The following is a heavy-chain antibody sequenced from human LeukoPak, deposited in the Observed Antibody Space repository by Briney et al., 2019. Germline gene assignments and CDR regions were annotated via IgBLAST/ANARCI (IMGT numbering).Heavy chain of an antibody. J-gene: IGHJ4*02. D-gene: IGHD3-22*01. V-gene: IGHV3-9*01. Sequence: GGSLRLSCAASGFTFDDYAMHWVRQAPGKGLEWVSGISWNSAYIGYADSVKGRFTISRDNAKNSLYLQMNSLRAEDTAVYYCARDLCYYDSSGYYCSLGYWGQGTLVTVSS. CDR1: GFTFDDYA. CDR3: ARDLCYYDSSGYYCSLGY. CDR2: ISWNSAYI.